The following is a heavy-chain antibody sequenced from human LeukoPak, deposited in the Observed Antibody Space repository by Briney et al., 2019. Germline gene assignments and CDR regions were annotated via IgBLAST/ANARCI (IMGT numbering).Heavy chain of an antibody. CDR2: IYYSGST. D-gene: IGHD3-3*01. CDR3: ARASITIFGVAYGMDV. J-gene: IGHJ6*02. CDR1: GGSISSYY. Sequence: SETLSLTCTVSGGSISSYYWSWIRQPPGKGLEWIGYIYYSGSTNYNPSLKSRVTISVDTSKNQFSLKPSSVTAADTAVYYCARASITIFGVAYGMDVWGQGTTVTVSS. V-gene: IGHV4-59*01.